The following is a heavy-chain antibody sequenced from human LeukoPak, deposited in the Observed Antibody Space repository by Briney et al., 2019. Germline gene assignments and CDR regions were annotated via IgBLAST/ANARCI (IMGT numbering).Heavy chain of an antibody. CDR2: IYYSGST. D-gene: IGHD2/OR15-2a*01. V-gene: IGHV4-39*01. CDR1: GGSISSSSYY. J-gene: IGHJ4*02. CDR3: AKHRRLSYFDY. Sequence: SETLSLTCTVSGGSISSSSYYWGWIRQPPGKGLEWIGNIYYSGSTYYNPSLKSRVAISVDTSKNQFSLKLISVTAADTAVYFCAKHRRLSYFDYWGQGTLVTVSS.